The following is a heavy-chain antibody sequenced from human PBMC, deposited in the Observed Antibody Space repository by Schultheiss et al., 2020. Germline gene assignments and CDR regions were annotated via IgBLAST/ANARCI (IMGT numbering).Heavy chain of an antibody. J-gene: IGHJ4*02. V-gene: IGHV4-39*01. D-gene: IGHD2-15*01. CDR2: IYYSGST. CDR1: GGSISSSSYY. CDR3: ARRMGRTSKIDY. Sequence: SETLSLTCTVSGGSISSSSYYWGWIRQPPGKGLEWIGSIYYSGSTYYNPSLKSRVTISVDTSKNQFSLKLSSVTAADTAVYYCARRMGRTSKIDYWGQGTLVTVSS.